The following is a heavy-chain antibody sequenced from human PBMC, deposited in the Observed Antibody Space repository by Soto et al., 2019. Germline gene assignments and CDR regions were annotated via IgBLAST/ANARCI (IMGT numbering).Heavy chain of an antibody. CDR2: INPSGGST. J-gene: IGHJ3*02. Sequence: ASVKVSCKASGYTFTSYYMHWVRQAPGQGLEWMGIINPSGGSTSYAQKFQGRVTMTRDTSTSTVDMELSSLRSEDTAVYYCARDYGPYSSSGPDRGPDAFDIWGQGTMVTVSS. V-gene: IGHV1-46*01. CDR3: ARDYGPYSSSGPDRGPDAFDI. D-gene: IGHD6-6*01. CDR1: GYTFTSYY.